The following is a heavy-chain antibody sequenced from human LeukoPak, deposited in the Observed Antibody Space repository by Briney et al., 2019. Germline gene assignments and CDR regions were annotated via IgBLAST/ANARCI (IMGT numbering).Heavy chain of an antibody. V-gene: IGHV4-34*01. CDR2: INHSGST. Sequence: PSETLSLTCAVYGGSFSGYYWSWIRQPPGKGLEWIGEINHSGSTNYNPSLKSRVTISVDTSKNQCSLKLSSVTAADTAVYYCARDGVIAAAGIPFDYWGQGTLVTVSS. D-gene: IGHD6-13*01. CDR3: ARDGVIAAAGIPFDY. CDR1: GGSFSGYY. J-gene: IGHJ4*02.